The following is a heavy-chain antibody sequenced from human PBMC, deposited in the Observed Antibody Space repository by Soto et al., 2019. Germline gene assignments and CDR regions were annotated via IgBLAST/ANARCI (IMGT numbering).Heavy chain of an antibody. Sequence: GGSLRLSCAASGFILSSYEVNWVRQAPGKGLEWVSYISSTGSIIYYADSVKGRFTISRDNAKNSLYLQLNSLRAEDTAVYYCARGKQPLIHKSYGMDVWGQGTTVTVSS. CDR1: GFILSSYE. V-gene: IGHV3-48*03. J-gene: IGHJ6*02. CDR2: ISSTGSII. CDR3: ARGKQPLIHKSYGMDV. D-gene: IGHD5-18*01.